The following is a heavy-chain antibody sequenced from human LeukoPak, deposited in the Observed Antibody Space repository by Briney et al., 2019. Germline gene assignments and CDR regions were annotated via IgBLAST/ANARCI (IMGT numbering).Heavy chain of an antibody. J-gene: IGHJ5*02. Sequence: ASVKVSCKASGYTFTGYYMHWVRQAPGQGLEWMGWINPNSGGTNYAQKFQGRVTMTTDTSISTAYMELSRLRSDDTAVYYCARDPAAATPYNWFDPWGQGTLVTVSS. CDR1: GYTFTGYY. V-gene: IGHV1-2*02. D-gene: IGHD6-13*01. CDR3: ARDPAAATPYNWFDP. CDR2: INPNSGGT.